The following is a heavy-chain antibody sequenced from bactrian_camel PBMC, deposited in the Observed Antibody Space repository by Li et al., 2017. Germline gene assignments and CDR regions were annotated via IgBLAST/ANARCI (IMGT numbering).Heavy chain of an antibody. CDR1: GNTYSTYS. D-gene: IGHD2*01. V-gene: IGHV3S53*01. CDR2: IDSDGST. J-gene: IGHJ6*01. CDR3: AANPFWTYGAVCSNTRPADFGY. Sequence: HVQLVESGGGSVQAGGSLRLSCQYSGNTYSTYSMGWFRQAPGKEREGVAAIDSDGSTRYADSVKGRFTISQDNAKNTLYLQMNSLKPEDTAMYYCAANPFWTYGAVCSNTRPADFGYWGQGTQVTVS.